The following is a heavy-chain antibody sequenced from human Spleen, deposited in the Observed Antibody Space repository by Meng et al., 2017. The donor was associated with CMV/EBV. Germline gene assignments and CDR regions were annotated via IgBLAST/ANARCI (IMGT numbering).Heavy chain of an antibody. V-gene: IGHV3-30-3*01. J-gene: IGHJ4*02. D-gene: IGHD3-16*01. Sequence: GESLKISCAASGFTFRSYAMHWVRQAPGKGLEWVAVISFDGNTEYYAESVKGRFTISRDNLKDMLYLQMNSLRTEDTAVYYCARGLGVLGGSPDFWGQGTLVTVSS. CDR2: ISFDGNTE. CDR1: GFTFRSYA. CDR3: ARGLGVLGGSPDF.